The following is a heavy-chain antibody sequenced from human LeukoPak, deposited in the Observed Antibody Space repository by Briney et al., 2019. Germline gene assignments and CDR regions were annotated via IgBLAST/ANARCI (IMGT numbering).Heavy chain of an antibody. V-gene: IGHV4-34*01. D-gene: IGHD6-19*01. J-gene: IGHJ6*03. CDR2: INHSGRT. Sequence: SETLSLTCAVYGGSFSGYYWSWIRQPPGKGLEWIGEINHSGRTNYNPSLKSRVTISVDTSKNQFSLKLSSVTAADTAVYYCARGYSSGWYYYYYMDVWGKGTTVTVSS. CDR3: ARGYSSGWYYYYYMDV. CDR1: GGSFSGYY.